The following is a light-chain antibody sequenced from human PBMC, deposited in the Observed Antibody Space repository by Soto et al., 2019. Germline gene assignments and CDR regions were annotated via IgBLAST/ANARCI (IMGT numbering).Light chain of an antibody. CDR3: QQYDSSPFT. CDR2: GAS. V-gene: IGKV3-20*01. J-gene: IGKJ2*01. CDR1: QTVTSFY. Sequence: IVLTQSPGTLSLSPGERATLSCRASQTVTSFYLAWYQQKPDQAPRLLIYGASFRATGIPDRFSGSGSGTGFTLTISRLEPEDFAVYYCQQYDSSPFTFGQGTKLEIK.